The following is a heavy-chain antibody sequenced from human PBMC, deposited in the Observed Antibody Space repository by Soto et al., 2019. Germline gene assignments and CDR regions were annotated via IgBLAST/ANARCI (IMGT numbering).Heavy chain of an antibody. CDR2: IIPIFGTA. CDR3: ASPSPYCTNGVCYRYDAFDI. CDR1: GGTFSSYA. Sequence: SVKVSFKASGGTFSSYAISWVRQAPGQRLEWMGGIIPIFGTANYAQKFQGRVTITADESTSTAYMELSSLRSEDTAVYYCASPSPYCTNGVCYRYDAFDIWGQGTMVTVSS. D-gene: IGHD2-8*01. V-gene: IGHV1-69*13. J-gene: IGHJ3*02.